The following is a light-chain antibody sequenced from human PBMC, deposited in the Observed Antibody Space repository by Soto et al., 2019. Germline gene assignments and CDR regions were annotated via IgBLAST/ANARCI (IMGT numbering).Light chain of an antibody. CDR2: AVT. CDR1: STDVGGVGGYKY. Sequence: QSALTQPRSVSGSPGQSVTISCTGTSTDVGGVGGYKYVSWFQQHPGKAPKLMIYAVTERTSGVPDLFSGSKSGNTASLTISGLQAEDEGDYYCFSYGDNDALNWVFGGGTKLTVL. J-gene: IGLJ3*02. CDR3: FSYGDNDALNWV. V-gene: IGLV2-11*01.